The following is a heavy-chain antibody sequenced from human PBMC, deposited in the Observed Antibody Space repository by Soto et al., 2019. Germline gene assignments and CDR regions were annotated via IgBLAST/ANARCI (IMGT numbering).Heavy chain of an antibody. J-gene: IGHJ4*02. Sequence: QPGGSLRLSCAASGFTFSSYAMSWVRQAPGKGLEWVSAISGSVGSTYYADSVKGRFTISRDNSKNTLYLQMNSLRAEDTAVYYCAKVNYDFWSGYYGDFDYWGQGTLVTFSS. CDR1: GFTFSSYA. CDR2: ISGSVGST. D-gene: IGHD3-3*01. V-gene: IGHV3-23*01. CDR3: AKVNYDFWSGYYGDFDY.